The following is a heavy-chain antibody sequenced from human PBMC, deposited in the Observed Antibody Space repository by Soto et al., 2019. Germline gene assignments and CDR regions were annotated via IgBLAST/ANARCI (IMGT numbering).Heavy chain of an antibody. CDR1: GYTFTSYD. CDR3: ASLDILTGYTPHHAFDI. CDR2: MNPNSGNT. J-gene: IGHJ3*02. D-gene: IGHD3-9*01. V-gene: IGHV1-8*01. Sequence: ASLKVSCKASGYTFTSYDINWVRQATGQGLEWMGWMNPNSGNTGYAQKFQGRVTMTRNTSISTAYMELSSLRSEDTAVYYCASLDILTGYTPHHAFDILGQGTMVTGSS.